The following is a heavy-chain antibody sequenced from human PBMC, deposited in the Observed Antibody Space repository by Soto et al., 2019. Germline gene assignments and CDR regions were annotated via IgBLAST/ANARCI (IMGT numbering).Heavy chain of an antibody. D-gene: IGHD3-22*01. Sequence: VASVKVSCKASGGAFSSYAISWVRQAPGQGLEWMGGIIPIFGTANYAQKFQGRVTITADESTSTAYMELSSLRSEDTAVYYCARAYYYDSSGYSAFDYWGQGTLVTVSS. CDR1: GGAFSSYA. CDR2: IIPIFGTA. V-gene: IGHV1-69*13. J-gene: IGHJ4*02. CDR3: ARAYYYDSSGYSAFDY.